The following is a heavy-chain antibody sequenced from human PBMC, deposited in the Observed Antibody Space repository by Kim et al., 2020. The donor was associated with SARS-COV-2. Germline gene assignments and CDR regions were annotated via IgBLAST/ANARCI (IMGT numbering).Heavy chain of an antibody. CDR1: GGTFSSYA. V-gene: IGHV1-69*13. D-gene: IGHD2-2*01. Sequence: SVKVSCKASGGTFSSYAISWVRQAPGQGLEWMGGIIPIFGTANYAQKFQGRVTITADESTSTAYMELSSLRSEDTAVYYCARSDIVVVPAAPNYYYGMDVWGQGTTVTVSS. J-gene: IGHJ6*02. CDR3: ARSDIVVVPAAPNYYYGMDV. CDR2: IIPIFGTA.